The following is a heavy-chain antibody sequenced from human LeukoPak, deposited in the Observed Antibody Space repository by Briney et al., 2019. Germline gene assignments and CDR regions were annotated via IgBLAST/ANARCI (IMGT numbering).Heavy chain of an antibody. Sequence: PGGSLRLSCAASGFTFSSYSMNWVRQAPGKGLEWVSSISSSSSYIYYADSVKGRFTISRDNAKNSLYLQMNSLRAEDTAVYYCAGDLPGYYYYGMDVWGQGTTVTVSS. CDR2: ISSSSSYI. J-gene: IGHJ6*02. V-gene: IGHV3-21*01. CDR3: AGDLPGYYYYGMDV. CDR1: GFTFSSYS.